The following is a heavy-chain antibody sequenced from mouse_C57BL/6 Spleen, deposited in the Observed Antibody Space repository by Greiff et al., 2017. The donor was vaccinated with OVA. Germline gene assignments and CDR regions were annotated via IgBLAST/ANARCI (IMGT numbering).Heavy chain of an antibody. D-gene: IGHD2-4*01. Sequence: EVKLVESGAELVRPGASVKLSCTASGFNIKDDYMHWVKQRPEQGLEWIGWIDPENGDTEYASKFQGKATITADTSSNTAYLQLSSLTSEDTAVYYCTTDEYDGLAWFAYWGQGTLVTVSA. J-gene: IGHJ3*01. CDR2: IDPENGDT. CDR1: GFNIKDDY. CDR3: TTDEYDGLAWFAY. V-gene: IGHV14-4*01.